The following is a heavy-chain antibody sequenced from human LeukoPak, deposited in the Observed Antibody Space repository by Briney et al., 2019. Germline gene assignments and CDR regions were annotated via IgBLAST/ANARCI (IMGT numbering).Heavy chain of an antibody. J-gene: IGHJ4*02. V-gene: IGHV3-23*01. CDR3: AKRGMTTIKEGFDY. Sequence: GGSLRLSCAASGFTFSDYAMSWVRQAPGKGLEWVSGNSGSGKSTYYADSVKGRFTISRDNSKSTLYLQMNSMRAEDTVVYYCAKRGMTTIKEGFDYWGQGTLVTVSS. D-gene: IGHD5-24*01. CDR2: NSGSGKST. CDR1: GFTFSDYA.